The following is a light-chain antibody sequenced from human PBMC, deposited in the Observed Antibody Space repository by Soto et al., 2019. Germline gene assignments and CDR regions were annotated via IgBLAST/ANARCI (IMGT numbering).Light chain of an antibody. Sequence: EIVLTQPPGPLSVSPGDRVTLSCRASQTVNNNYLAWYQQKPGQAPRLLIYGASTPATGTPARFSGSASGTHFTLTVSRLEPEDFAVYYCQQYGGSAPWTFGPGTKVDMK. CDR2: GAS. CDR3: QQYGGSAPWT. CDR1: QTVNNNY. V-gene: IGKV3-20*01. J-gene: IGKJ1*01.